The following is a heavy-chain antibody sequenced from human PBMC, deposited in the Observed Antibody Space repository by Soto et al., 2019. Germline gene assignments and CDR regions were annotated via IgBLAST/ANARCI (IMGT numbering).Heavy chain of an antibody. CDR2: IYHSGST. J-gene: IGHJ4*02. CDR3: ARDQNGSGNYYTRYFDY. CDR1: GVSISSRYW. D-gene: IGHD3-10*01. Sequence: PSETLSLTCDVSGVSISSRYWWSWVRQSPGKGLEWIGEIYHSGSTNYNPSLKSRVTISVDKSKNQFSLNLSSVTAADTAVYYCARDQNGSGNYYTRYFDYWGQGTLLTVSS. V-gene: IGHV4-4*02.